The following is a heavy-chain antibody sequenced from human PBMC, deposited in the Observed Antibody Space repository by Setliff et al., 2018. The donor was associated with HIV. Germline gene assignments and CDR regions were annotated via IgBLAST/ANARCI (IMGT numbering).Heavy chain of an antibody. Sequence: ASVKVSCKASGYAFIHYDINWVRQAPGQGLEWLGWMNPNNGHTAFAQKFQGRVAMVRDTSTSTAFMEVNSLTFDDTAIYYCARGYTNIEMATTYSYYMDVWGMGTMVTVSS. CDR2: MNPNNGHT. CDR1: GYAFIHYD. CDR3: ARGYTNIEMATTYSYYMDV. D-gene: IGHD1-1*01. V-gene: IGHV1-8*02. J-gene: IGHJ6*03.